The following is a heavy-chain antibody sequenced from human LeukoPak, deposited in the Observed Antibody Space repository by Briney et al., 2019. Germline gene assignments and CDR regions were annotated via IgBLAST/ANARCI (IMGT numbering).Heavy chain of an antibody. Sequence: ASVKDSCKASGYTFTGYDMHWVRQAPGQGLEWMGWINPNSGGTNYAQKFQGRVTMTRDTSINTAYLELSRLRSDDTAVYYCASTIAVAGSPDYWGQGTLVTVSS. J-gene: IGHJ4*02. CDR3: ASTIAVAGSPDY. V-gene: IGHV1-2*02. D-gene: IGHD6-19*01. CDR1: GYTFTGYD. CDR2: INPNSGGT.